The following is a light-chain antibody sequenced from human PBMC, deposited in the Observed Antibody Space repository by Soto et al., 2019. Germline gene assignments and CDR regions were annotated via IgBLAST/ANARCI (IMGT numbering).Light chain of an antibody. CDR2: DIS. Sequence: DIVMTQSPASLSVSPGDRATLSCRASQSVSSNLAWYQQKPGQAPSLLIYDISARATGIPTRFSGSGSGTEFTLTISSLQSEDFAVYYCQQYNDWPLTFGGGTKVEIK. J-gene: IGKJ4*01. CDR3: QQYNDWPLT. V-gene: IGKV3D-15*01. CDR1: QSVSSN.